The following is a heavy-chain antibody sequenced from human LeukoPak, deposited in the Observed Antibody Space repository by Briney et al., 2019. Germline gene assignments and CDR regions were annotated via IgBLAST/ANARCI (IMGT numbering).Heavy chain of an antibody. V-gene: IGHV4-4*02. D-gene: IGHD3-3*01. Sequence: PSETPSLTCAVSGGSISSSNWWSWVRQPPGKGLEWIGEIYHSGNTNYNPSLKSRVTILEDKSKNQFSLKLSSVTAADTAVYYCARLSLKVLEWSPTKGKETHYFDYWGQGTLVTVSS. CDR2: IYHSGNT. J-gene: IGHJ4*02. CDR1: GGSISSSNW. CDR3: ARLSLKVLEWSPTKGKETHYFDY.